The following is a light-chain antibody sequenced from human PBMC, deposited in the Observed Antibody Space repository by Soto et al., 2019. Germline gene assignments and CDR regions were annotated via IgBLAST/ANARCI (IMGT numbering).Light chain of an antibody. J-gene: IGLJ2*01. Sequence: SYELTQPPSVSVAPGKTARITCGGNNIESKSVHWYQQKPGQAPVLVIYYGSARPSEIPERFSGSNSGNTATLTISRVEAGDEADYYCQVWDNIGHHVVLGGGTKLTVL. CDR3: QVWDNIGHHVV. V-gene: IGLV3-21*04. CDR2: YGS. CDR1: NIESKS.